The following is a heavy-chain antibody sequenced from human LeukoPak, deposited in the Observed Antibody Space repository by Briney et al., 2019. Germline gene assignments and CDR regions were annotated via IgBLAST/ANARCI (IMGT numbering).Heavy chain of an antibody. V-gene: IGHV1-24*01. Sequence: GASVKVSCEVSGYTLTELSMHWVRQAPGKGLEWMGGFDPEDGETIYAQKFQGRVTMTEDTSTDTAYMELRSLRSDDTAVYYCARDRRAYCSGGSCDSGSVYWGQGTLVTVSS. CDR2: FDPEDGET. CDR1: GYTLTELS. J-gene: IGHJ4*02. CDR3: ARDRRAYCSGGSCDSGSVY. D-gene: IGHD2-15*01.